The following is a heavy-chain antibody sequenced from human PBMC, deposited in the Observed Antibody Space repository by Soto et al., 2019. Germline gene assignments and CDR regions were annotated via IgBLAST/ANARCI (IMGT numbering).Heavy chain of an antibody. CDR3: ERISHGGFLFYF. Sequence: ESGPTLVNPKQTLTLTCTFSWFSLSSSGXCVSWIRQPPGKALEWLALIDWDDDKYYSTSLRTRLTIPKDTSRNRVVLTMTNMDPVDTATYYCERISHGGFLFYFWGQGALDTVSS. CDR1: WFSLSSSGXC. CDR2: IDWDDDK. J-gene: IGHJ1*01. D-gene: IGHD3-9*01. V-gene: IGHV2-70*01.